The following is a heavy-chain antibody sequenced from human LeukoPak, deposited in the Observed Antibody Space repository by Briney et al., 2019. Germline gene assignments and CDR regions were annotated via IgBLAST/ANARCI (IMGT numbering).Heavy chain of an antibody. CDR2: INQDGSEK. D-gene: IGHD3-22*01. V-gene: IGHV3-7*01. J-gene: IGHJ4*02. Sequence: GGALRLSCAASGFTFTNYWMSWVRQAPGKGLEWVANINQDGSEKYYVDSVKGRFTISRDNAKNSLYLQMNSLRAADTAVYYCAREWKFDRSGHYSTSVDYCGQGTLVTVSS. CDR1: GFTFTNYW. CDR3: AREWKFDRSGHYSTSVDY.